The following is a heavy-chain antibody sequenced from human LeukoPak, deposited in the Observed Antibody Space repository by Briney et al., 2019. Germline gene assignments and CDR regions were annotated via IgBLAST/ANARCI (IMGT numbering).Heavy chain of an antibody. Sequence: SETLSLTCTVSGGSISSISYYWGWIRQPPGKGLEWIGSIYYSGSTSYNPSLESRVTISVDTSKNHFSLRLASVTAADTAVFYCARDPSPNCDGDCYSAFDVWGQGTMVTVSS. J-gene: IGHJ3*01. D-gene: IGHD2-21*01. V-gene: IGHV4-39*07. CDR2: IYYSGST. CDR1: GGSISSISYY. CDR3: ARDPSPNCDGDCYSAFDV.